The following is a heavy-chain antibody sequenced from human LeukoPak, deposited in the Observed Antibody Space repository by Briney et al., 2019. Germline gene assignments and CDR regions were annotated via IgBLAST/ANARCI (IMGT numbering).Heavy chain of an antibody. V-gene: IGHV1-46*01. J-gene: IGHJ4*02. CDR2: INPRGGST. CDR3: ARHNSNFDY. CDR1: GYTFTTYS. Sequence: GASVKVSCKASGYTFTTYSVHWVRQAPGQGLEWMGIINPRGGSTTYAQKFQGRVTMTRDTSTSTVYMEVSSPRSEDTAVYYCARHNSNFDYWGQGTLVTVSS. D-gene: IGHD1-20*01.